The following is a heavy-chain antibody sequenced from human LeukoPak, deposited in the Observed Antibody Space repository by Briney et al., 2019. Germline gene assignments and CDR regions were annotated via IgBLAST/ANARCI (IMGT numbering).Heavy chain of an antibody. Sequence: SETLSLTCTVSGGSISSSSYYWGWIRQPPGKGLEWIGSIYYSGGTYYNPSLKSRVTISVDTSKNQFSLKLSSVTAADTAVYYCARVGVLPGIAVAGIFDPWGQGTLVTVSS. D-gene: IGHD6-19*01. V-gene: IGHV4-39*07. CDR2: IYYSGGT. CDR3: ARVGVLPGIAVAGIFDP. CDR1: GGSISSSSYY. J-gene: IGHJ5*02.